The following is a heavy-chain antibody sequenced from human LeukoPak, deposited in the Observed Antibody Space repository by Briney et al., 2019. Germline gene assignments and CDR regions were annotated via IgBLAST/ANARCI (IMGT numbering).Heavy chain of an antibody. J-gene: IGHJ6*03. CDR1: GGSFSGYY. CDR3: ARHRGYSYGYRYYYYYMDV. CDR2: INHSGST. Sequence: KPSETLSLTCAVYGGSFSGYYWSWIRQPPGKGLEWIGEINHSGSTNYNPSLKSRVTISVDTSKNQFSLKLSSVTAADTAVYHCARHRGYSYGYRYYYYYMDVWGKGTTVTISS. V-gene: IGHV4-34*01. D-gene: IGHD5-18*01.